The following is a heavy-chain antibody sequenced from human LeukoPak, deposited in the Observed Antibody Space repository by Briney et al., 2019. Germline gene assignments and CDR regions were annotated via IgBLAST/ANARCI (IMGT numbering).Heavy chain of an antibody. CDR2: IYYSGST. D-gene: IGHD5-12*01. CDR3: ARKSGYDFAFDI. J-gene: IGHJ3*02. Sequence: TSETLSLTCTVSGGSISSGGYYWSWIRQHPGKGLEWIGYIYYSGSTYYNPSLKSRVTISVDTSKNQFSLKLSSVTAADTAVYYCARKSGYDFAFDIWGQGTMVTVSS. CDR1: GGSISSGGYY. V-gene: IGHV4-31*03.